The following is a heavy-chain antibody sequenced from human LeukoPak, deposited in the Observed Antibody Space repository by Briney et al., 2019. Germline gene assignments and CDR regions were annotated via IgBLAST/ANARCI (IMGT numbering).Heavy chain of an antibody. Sequence: GGSLRLSCAASGFTFSSYWMHWVRQAPGKGLVWVSRINSDGSSTSYADSVKGRFTISRDNSKNTLYLQMGSLRAEDMAVYYCARNFAPRRPDRNSMAIPAATYGMDVWGQGTTVTVSS. CDR3: ARNFAPRRPDRNSMAIPAATYGMDV. J-gene: IGHJ6*02. V-gene: IGHV3-74*01. CDR1: GFTFSSYW. D-gene: IGHD2-2*01. CDR2: INSDGSST.